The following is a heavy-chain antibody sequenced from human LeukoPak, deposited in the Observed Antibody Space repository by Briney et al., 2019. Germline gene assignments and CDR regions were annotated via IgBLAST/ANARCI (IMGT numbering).Heavy chain of an antibody. CDR2: ISGSGGST. V-gene: IGHV3-23*01. CDR1: GFSFTNYW. CDR3: ARGSYYSNYFDY. J-gene: IGHJ4*02. D-gene: IGHD1-26*01. Sequence: GGSLRLSCAASGFSFTNYWMHWVRQAPGKGLEWVSAISGSGGSTYYADSVKGRFTISRDNSKNTLYLQMNSLRAEDTAVYYCARGSYYSNYFDYWGQGTLVTVSS.